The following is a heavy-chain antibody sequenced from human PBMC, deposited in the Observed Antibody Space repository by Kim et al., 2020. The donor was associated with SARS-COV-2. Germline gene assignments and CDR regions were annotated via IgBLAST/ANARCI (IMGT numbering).Heavy chain of an antibody. D-gene: IGHD2-8*02. Sequence: NYNPSLRSRVTITVDTSKNQFSLKLSSVTAADTAVYYCASTDPYYYGMDVWGQGTTVTVSS. J-gene: IGHJ6*02. CDR3: ASTDPYYYGMDV. V-gene: IGHV4-4*09.